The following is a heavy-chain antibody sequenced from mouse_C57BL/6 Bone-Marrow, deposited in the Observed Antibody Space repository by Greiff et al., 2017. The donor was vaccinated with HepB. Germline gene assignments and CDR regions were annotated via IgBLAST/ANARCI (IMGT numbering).Heavy chain of an antibody. V-gene: IGHV1-59*01. D-gene: IGHD2-4*01. CDR1: GYTFTSYW. CDR3: ARSRDYDGRFAY. Sequence: QVQLQQPGAELVRPGPSVKLSCKASGYTFTSYWMHWVNQRPGQGLEWIGVIDPSDSYTNYNQKFKGKATLTVDTSSSTAYMQLSSLTSEDSAVYYCARSRDYDGRFAYWGQGTLVTVSA. CDR2: IDPSDSYT. J-gene: IGHJ3*01.